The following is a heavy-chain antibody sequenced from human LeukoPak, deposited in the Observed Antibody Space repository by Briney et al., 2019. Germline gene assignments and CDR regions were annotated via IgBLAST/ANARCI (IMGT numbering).Heavy chain of an antibody. CDR2: INHSGST. J-gene: IGHJ3*02. CDR3: ARGYFLRRRNAFDI. Sequence: PSETLSLTCAVYGGSFSGYYWSWIRLPPGKGLEWIGEINHSGSTNYNPSLKSRVTISVDTSKNQFSLKLSSVTAADTAVYYCARGYFLRRRNAFDIWGQGTMVTVSS. V-gene: IGHV4-34*01. CDR1: GGSFSGYY. D-gene: IGHD2-21*01.